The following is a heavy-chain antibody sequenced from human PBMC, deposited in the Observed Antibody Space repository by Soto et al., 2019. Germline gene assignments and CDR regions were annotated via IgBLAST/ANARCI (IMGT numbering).Heavy chain of an antibody. CDR2: FDPEDGET. CDR3: ATDLGSYLQVDAFDF. V-gene: IGHV1-24*01. Sequence: GASVKVSCKVSGYTLTELSMHWVRQAPGKGLEWMGGFDPEDGETIYAQKFQGRVTMTEDTSTDTAYMELSSLRSEDTAVYYCATDLGSYLQVDAFDFWGQGTMVTVSS. D-gene: IGHD1-26*01. CDR1: GYTLTELS. J-gene: IGHJ3*01.